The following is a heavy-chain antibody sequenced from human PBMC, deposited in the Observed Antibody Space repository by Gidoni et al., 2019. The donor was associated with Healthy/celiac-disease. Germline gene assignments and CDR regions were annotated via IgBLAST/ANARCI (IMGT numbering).Heavy chain of an antibody. J-gene: IGHJ4*02. D-gene: IGHD3-10*01. CDR2: ISSSSSTI. CDR3: ARDFRSTMVRGVIGYFDY. CDR1: GFTFSSYS. V-gene: IGHV3-48*04. Sequence: EVLLVESGGGLVQPGGSLRLSCVASGFTFSSYSLNWVRQDPGEGLAWVSYISSSSSTIYYAASVKGRFTISRDNAKNSLYLQMNSLRAEDTAVYYCARDFRSTMVRGVIGYFDYWGQGTLVTVSS.